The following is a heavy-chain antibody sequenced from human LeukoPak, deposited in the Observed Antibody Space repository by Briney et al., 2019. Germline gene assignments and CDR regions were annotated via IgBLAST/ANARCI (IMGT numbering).Heavy chain of an antibody. V-gene: IGHV1-24*01. CDR3: ATRSPHSGYDSFDY. CDR1: GYTLAEVS. CDR2: FDPEHGET. J-gene: IGHJ4*02. D-gene: IGHD5-12*01. Sequence: ASVKVSCKVSGYTLAEVSIHWVRQAAGRGLEWMGGFDPEHGETIYAQMIQSRVTMPEDTSADTAYIELTSLTSEDTAVYYCATRSPHSGYDSFDYWGQGTLVTVPS.